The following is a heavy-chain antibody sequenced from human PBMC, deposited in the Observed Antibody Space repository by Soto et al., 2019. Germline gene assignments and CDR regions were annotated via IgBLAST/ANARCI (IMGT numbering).Heavy chain of an antibody. Sequence: LTCTVSGDSITNSNYYWGWFRQPPGKGLEWIASIYYIGSTYYNPSLKSRVTISVDTSNNQFSLNLNSVTASDTAVYYCAGRNSLASVSLNFRELSNYKWIDPWGPGTLVTVSS. CDR2: IYYIGST. CDR1: GDSITNSNYY. D-gene: IGHD3-16*02. V-gene: IGHV4-39*01. J-gene: IGHJ5*02. CDR3: AGRNSLASVSLNFRELSNYKWIDP.